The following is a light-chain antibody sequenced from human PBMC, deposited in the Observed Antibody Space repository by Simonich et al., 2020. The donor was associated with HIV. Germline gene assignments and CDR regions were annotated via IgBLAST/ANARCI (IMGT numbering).Light chain of an antibody. J-gene: IGKJ2*01. V-gene: IGKV3-11*01. CDR2: DAS. Sequence: IVLTHSPATLSLSPGERATLSCRASQSVSTYLALYQQKPGQAPRLLIYDASNRATGIPARFSGSGSGTDFTLTISSLEPEDFAVYYCQQRSNWPPYTFGQWTKLEIK. CDR1: QSVSTY. CDR3: QQRSNWPPYT.